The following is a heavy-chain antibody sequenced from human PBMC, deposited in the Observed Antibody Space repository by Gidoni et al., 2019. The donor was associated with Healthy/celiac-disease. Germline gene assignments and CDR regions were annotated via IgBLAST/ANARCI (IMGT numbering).Heavy chain of an antibody. Sequence: EVQLVESGGVVVQPGGSLRLSCAASGFTFVDYTMHWVRQAPGKGLEWVSLISWDGGSTYYADSVKGRFTISRDNSKNSLYLQMNSLRTEDTALYYCAKGGGDVDTAMVTDYWGQGTLVTVSS. CDR3: AKGGGDVDTAMVTDY. CDR2: ISWDGGST. V-gene: IGHV3-43*01. CDR1: GFTFVDYT. D-gene: IGHD5-18*01. J-gene: IGHJ4*02.